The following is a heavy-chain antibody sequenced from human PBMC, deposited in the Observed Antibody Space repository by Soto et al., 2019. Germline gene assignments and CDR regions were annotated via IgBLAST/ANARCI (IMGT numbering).Heavy chain of an antibody. CDR2: IWYDGSNK. CDR3: ARGRGIAAAGIHPFDY. D-gene: IGHD6-13*01. Sequence: QVQLVESGGGVVQPGRSLGLSCAASGFTFSSYGMHWVRQAPGKGLEWVAVIWYDGSNKYYADSVKGRFTISRDNSKNTLYLQMNSLRAEDTAVYYCARGRGIAAAGIHPFDYWGQGTLVTVSS. J-gene: IGHJ4*02. V-gene: IGHV3-33*01. CDR1: GFTFSSYG.